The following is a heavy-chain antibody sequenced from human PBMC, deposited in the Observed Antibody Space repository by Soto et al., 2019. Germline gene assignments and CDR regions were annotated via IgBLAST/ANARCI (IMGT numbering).Heavy chain of an antibody. CDR1: GGSISSGGYY. CDR3: ARATTVTTRKFDY. J-gene: IGHJ4*02. V-gene: IGHV4-31*03. D-gene: IGHD4-17*01. Sequence: SETLSLTCTVSGGSISSGGYYWSWIRQHPGKGLEWIGYIYYSGSTYYNPSLKSRVTISVDTSKNQFSLKLSSVTAADTAVYYCARATTVTTRKFDYWGQGTLVTVS. CDR2: IYYSGST.